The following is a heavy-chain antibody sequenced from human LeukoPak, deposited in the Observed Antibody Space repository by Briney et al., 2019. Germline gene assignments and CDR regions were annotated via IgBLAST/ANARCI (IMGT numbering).Heavy chain of an antibody. V-gene: IGHV4-30-2*01. Sequence: SETLSLTCTVSGGSISSGGYYWSWIRQPPGKGLEWIGYIYHSGSTYYNPSLKSRVTISVDRSKNQFSLKLSSVTAADTAVYYCARVVEVSGTLGYWGQGTLVSVSS. CDR3: ARVVEVSGTLGY. CDR1: GGSISSGGYY. CDR2: IYHSGST. D-gene: IGHD6-19*01. J-gene: IGHJ4*02.